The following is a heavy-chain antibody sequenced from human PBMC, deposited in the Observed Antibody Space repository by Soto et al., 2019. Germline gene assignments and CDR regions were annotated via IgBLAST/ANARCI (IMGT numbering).Heavy chain of an antibody. Sequence: DSVKVSSTASGYTFTSYGISWVRQAPGQGLELMGWISAYNGNTNFAQKLQGRVTMTADTSTSTAYMELRSLRSDDTAVYYCARGVVSGGSRGCPPGAFDIWGQGTMVTVSS. CDR1: GYTFTSYG. CDR3: ARGVVSGGSRGCPPGAFDI. J-gene: IGHJ3*02. CDR2: ISAYNGNT. V-gene: IGHV1-18*01. D-gene: IGHD6-19*01.